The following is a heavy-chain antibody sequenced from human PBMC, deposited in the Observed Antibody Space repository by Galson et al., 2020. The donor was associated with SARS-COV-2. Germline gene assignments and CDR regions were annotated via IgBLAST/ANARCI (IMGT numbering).Heavy chain of an antibody. Sequence: GGSLRLSCAASGFTFSDYGMHWVRQAPGKGLEWVAVIWYDGSNKYYVDSVKGRFTISRDNSKNTVYLQMNSLRAEDTAVYYCARGNVEDYGDYSYYYGMDVWGQGTTVTVSS. J-gene: IGHJ6*02. V-gene: IGHV3-33*01. D-gene: IGHD4-17*01. CDR3: ARGNVEDYGDYSYYYGMDV. CDR1: GFTFSDYG. CDR2: IWYDGSNK.